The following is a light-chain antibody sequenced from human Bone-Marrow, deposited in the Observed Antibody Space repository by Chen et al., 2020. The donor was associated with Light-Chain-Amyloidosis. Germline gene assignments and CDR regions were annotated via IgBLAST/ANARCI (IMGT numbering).Light chain of an antibody. CDR3: LSADSSGTYPMV. Sequence: SYELTQPPSVSVSLGQMARITCSGEALPKKYAYWYQQKPGQFPVLVIYKDSERPSGIPERFSGSSSGTIVTLTISGVQAEDEADYYCLSADSSGTYPMVFGGGTKLTVL. CDR1: ALPKKY. J-gene: IGLJ2*01. CDR2: KDS. V-gene: IGLV3-16*01.